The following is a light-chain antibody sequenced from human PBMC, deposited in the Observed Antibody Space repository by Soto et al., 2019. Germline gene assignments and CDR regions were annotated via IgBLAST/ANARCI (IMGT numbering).Light chain of an antibody. Sequence: DLPLTQSPSFLSASVGDRLTITCRASQDIRSSLAWYQQKPGKAPNLLIYTASTLQSGVLSRFSGSRSGTEFTLTISSLQPEDFATYYCQQFNSSPFTFGGGTEVEI. CDR2: TAS. CDR1: QDIRSS. CDR3: QQFNSSPFT. J-gene: IGKJ4*01. V-gene: IGKV1-9*01.